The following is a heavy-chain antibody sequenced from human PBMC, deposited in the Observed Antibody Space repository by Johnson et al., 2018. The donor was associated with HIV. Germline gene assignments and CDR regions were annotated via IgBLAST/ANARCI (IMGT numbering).Heavy chain of an antibody. V-gene: IGHV3-13*01. CDR3: ARDQVVEMATIIGDDAFDI. J-gene: IGHJ3*02. Sequence: VESGGGLVQPGGSLRLSCAASGFTFSSYDMHWVRQATGKGLEWVSAIGTAGDTYYPDSVKGRFTISRDNSKNTLYLQMNSLRAEDTAVYYCARDQVVEMATIIGDDAFDIWGQGTMVTVSS. CDR1: GFTFSSYD. CDR2: IGTAGDT. D-gene: IGHD5-24*01.